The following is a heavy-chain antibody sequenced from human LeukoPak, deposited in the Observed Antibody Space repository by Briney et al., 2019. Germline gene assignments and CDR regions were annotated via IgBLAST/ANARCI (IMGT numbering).Heavy chain of an antibody. CDR2: ISSDGSST. Sequence: GGSLRLSCAASGFTFSSYWTHWVRQAPGEGLVWVSRISSDGSSTTFADSVKGRFTISRDNAKNTLYLQMNSLRAEDTAVYYCARISYESRGYYDYWGQGTLVTVSS. D-gene: IGHD3-22*01. V-gene: IGHV3-74*01. J-gene: IGHJ4*02. CDR3: ARISYESRGYYDY. CDR1: GFTFSSYW.